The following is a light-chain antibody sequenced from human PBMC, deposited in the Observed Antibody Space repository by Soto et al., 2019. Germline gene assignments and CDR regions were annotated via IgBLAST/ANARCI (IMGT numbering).Light chain of an antibody. CDR2: AAS. Sequence: EIVMTQSPATLSVSPGARATLSSRASQSVSSNLAWYQQKPGQAPRLLIYAASTRATGIPARFIGNGSGTDFTLSISSLQSEDFALYYCQQYNNWPPYTFGQGTKVDIK. J-gene: IGKJ2*01. CDR1: QSVSSN. V-gene: IGKV3D-15*01. CDR3: QQYNNWPPYT.